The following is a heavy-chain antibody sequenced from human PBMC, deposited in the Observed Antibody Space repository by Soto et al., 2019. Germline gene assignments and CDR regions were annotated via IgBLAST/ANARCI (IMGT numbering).Heavy chain of an antibody. V-gene: IGHV1-18*03. D-gene: IGHD5-18*01. J-gene: IGHJ4*02. CDR1: GYTFTSYA. Sequence: ASVKVSCKASGYTFTSYAMQWVRQAPGQRLEWMGWITADNGNTNYAQKLQGRVTMTTDTSTSTAYMELRSLRSDDMAVYYCAKRRGYSNGEFDYWGQGTLVTVSS. CDR3: AKRRGYSNGEFDY. CDR2: ITADNGNT.